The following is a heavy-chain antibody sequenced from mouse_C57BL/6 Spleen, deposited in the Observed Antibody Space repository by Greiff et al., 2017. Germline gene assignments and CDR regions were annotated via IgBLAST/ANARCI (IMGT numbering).Heavy chain of an antibody. Sequence: VQLQQSGPELVKPGASVKISCKASGYTFTDYYMNWVKQSHGKSLEWIGDINPNNGGTSYNQKFKGKATLTVDKSSSTAYMELRSLTSEDSAVYYCARSDGNYVWFAYWGQGTLVTVSA. D-gene: IGHD2-1*01. CDR1: GYTFTDYY. V-gene: IGHV1-26*01. CDR3: ARSDGNYVWFAY. CDR2: INPNNGGT. J-gene: IGHJ3*01.